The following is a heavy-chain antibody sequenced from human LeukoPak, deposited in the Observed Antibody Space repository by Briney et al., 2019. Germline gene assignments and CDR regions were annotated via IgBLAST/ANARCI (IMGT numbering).Heavy chain of an antibody. V-gene: IGHV1-69*13. CDR3: AYGVNGLGFDY. CDR2: IIPIFGTA. J-gene: IGHJ4*02. CDR1: GGTFSSYA. Sequence: ASVKVSCKASGGTFSSYAISWVRQAPGQGLEWMGGIIPIFGTANYAQKFQGRVTITADESTSTAYMELSSLRSEDTAVYYCAYGVNGLGFDYWGQGTLVTVYS. D-gene: IGHD4-23*01.